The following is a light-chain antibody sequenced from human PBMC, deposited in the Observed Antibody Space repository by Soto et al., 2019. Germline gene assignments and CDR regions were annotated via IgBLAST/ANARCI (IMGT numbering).Light chain of an antibody. CDR3: QQTYSFPRT. V-gene: IGKV1-39*01. J-gene: IGKJ4*01. Sequence: DLQMTQSPSSLSASLGDRVTITCRASQSISTYLQWYQQKPGKAPRLLIYAASTLQSGVPSRFSGSGSGADFTLTISSLQPEDFATYFCQQTYSFPRTFGGQTKVQI. CDR1: QSISTY. CDR2: AAS.